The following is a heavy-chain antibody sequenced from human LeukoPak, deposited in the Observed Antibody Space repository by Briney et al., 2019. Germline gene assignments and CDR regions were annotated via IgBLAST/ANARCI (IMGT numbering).Heavy chain of an antibody. D-gene: IGHD2-21*01. CDR2: IYYSGST. Sequence: SETLSLTCTVSGESISGFYWTWIRQPPGKGLEWIGYIYYSGSTNYNPSLKSRVTISVDTSKNQFSLKLRPVTAADTAVYYCARGVVIAPQTFDYWGQGTLVTVSS. J-gene: IGHJ4*02. CDR1: GESISGFY. V-gene: IGHV4-59*01. CDR3: ARGVVIAPQTFDY.